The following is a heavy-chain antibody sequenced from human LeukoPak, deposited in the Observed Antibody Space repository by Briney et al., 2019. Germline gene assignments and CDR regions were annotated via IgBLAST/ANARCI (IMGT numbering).Heavy chain of an antibody. Sequence: ASVKVSCKASGYTFTSYGISWVRQAPGQGLEWMGWISAYNGNTNYVQKLQGRVTMTTDTSTSTAYMELRSLRSDDTAVYYCARDMDRDGYNGPDYWGQGTLVTVSS. CDR3: ARDMDRDGYNGPDY. CDR1: GYTFTSYG. CDR2: ISAYNGNT. V-gene: IGHV1-18*01. J-gene: IGHJ4*02. D-gene: IGHD5-24*01.